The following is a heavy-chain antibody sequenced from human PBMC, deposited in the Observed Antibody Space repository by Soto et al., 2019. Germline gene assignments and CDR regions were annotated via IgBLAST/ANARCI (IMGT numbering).Heavy chain of an antibody. Sequence: QVQLLESGGGLVKPGGSLRLSCAASGFIFRDFYMSWIRQVPGKGLEWLSKISSSSSSTDYADSVKGRCTISRDNAKNSLYLQMSSRRAEDTAVYYCARDRGGGSIFGGHYGMDVWGQGTTVTVSS. D-gene: IGHD3-3*01. CDR3: ARDRGGGSIFGGHYGMDV. CDR2: ISSSSSST. CDR1: GFIFRDFY. J-gene: IGHJ6*02. V-gene: IGHV3-11*06.